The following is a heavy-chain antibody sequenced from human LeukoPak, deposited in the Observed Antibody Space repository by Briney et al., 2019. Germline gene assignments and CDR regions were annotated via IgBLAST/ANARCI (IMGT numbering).Heavy chain of an antibody. CDR2: ISYDGSNK. Sequence: PGRSLRLSCAASGFTFSSYAMHWVRQAPGKGLEWVAVISYDGSNKYCADSVKGRFTISRDNSKNTLYLQMNSLRAEDTAVYYCARDLGDDAFDIWGQGTMVTVSS. CDR1: GFTFSSYA. CDR3: ARDLGDDAFDI. J-gene: IGHJ3*02. V-gene: IGHV3-30*14.